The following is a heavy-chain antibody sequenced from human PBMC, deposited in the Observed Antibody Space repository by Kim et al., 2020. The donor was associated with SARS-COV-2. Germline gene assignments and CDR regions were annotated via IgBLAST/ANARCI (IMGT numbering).Heavy chain of an antibody. CDR3: ARRVATIKGWFDP. J-gene: IGHJ5*02. D-gene: IGHD5-12*01. CDR1: GGSISSSSYY. CDR2: IYYSGST. V-gene: IGHV4-39*01. Sequence: SETLSLTCTVSGGSISSSSYYWGWIRQPPGKGLEWIGSIYYSGSTYYNPSLKSRVTISVDTSKNQFSLKLSSVTAADTAVYYCARRVATIKGWFDPWGQGTLVTVSS.